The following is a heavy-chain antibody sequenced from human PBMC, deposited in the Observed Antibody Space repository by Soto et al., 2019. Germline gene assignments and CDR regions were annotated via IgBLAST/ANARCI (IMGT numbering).Heavy chain of an antibody. CDR2: LRVVGDRT. D-gene: IGHD5-12*01. CDR3: AKWDGYGES. Sequence: EVQVLESGGGLVQPGGSLRLSCAAFGFNFSTNSMAWVRQTPGKGLEWVSGLRVVGDRTFYLESVKGRFTISSDTSKYVVYLHMNSLRADDTAVYFCAKWDGYGESWGQGTVVTVSS. CDR1: GFNFSTNS. J-gene: IGHJ5*02. V-gene: IGHV3-23*01.